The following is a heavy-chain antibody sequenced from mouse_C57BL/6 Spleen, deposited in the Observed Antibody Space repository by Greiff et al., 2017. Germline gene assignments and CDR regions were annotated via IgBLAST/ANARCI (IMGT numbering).Heavy chain of an antibody. Sequence: EVQLQQSGPVLVKPGASVKMSCKASGYTFTDYYMNWVKQSHGKSLEWIGVINPYNGGTSYNQKFKGKATFTVNKSSSPAYMALNSLTSEDSAVYYCARSTTVKGYWSQGTTLTVSS. CDR3: ARSTTVKGY. CDR2: INPYNGGT. D-gene: IGHD1-1*01. CDR1: GYTFTDYY. V-gene: IGHV1-19*01. J-gene: IGHJ2*01.